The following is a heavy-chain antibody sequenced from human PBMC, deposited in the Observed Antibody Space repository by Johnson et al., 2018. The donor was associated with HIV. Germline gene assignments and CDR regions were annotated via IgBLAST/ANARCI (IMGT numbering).Heavy chain of an antibody. J-gene: IGHJ3*02. CDR1: GFTFSSYA. CDR3: TTDRATYDAFDI. D-gene: IGHD1-26*01. Sequence: VQLVESGGDLVQPGGSLRLSCAASGFTFSSYAMSWVRQAPGKGLEWVGRIKSKTDGGTTDYAAPVKGRFTISRDYSKNTLYLQMNSLKTEDTAVYYCTTDRATYDAFDIWGQGTMVTVSS. CDR2: IKSKTDGGTT. V-gene: IGHV3-15*01.